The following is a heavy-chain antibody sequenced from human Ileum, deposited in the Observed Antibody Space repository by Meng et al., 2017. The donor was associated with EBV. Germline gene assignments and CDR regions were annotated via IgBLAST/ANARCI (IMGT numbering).Heavy chain of an antibody. Sequence: VNMGGSGGGVRHPGSDRRLSCAASGLTFSSYAMHWVRQAPGKGLEWVAVISYDGSNKYYADSVKGRFTISRDNSKNTLYLQMNSLRAEDTAVYYCARDQSDYFDYWGRGTLVTVSS. CDR2: ISYDGSNK. CDR1: GLTFSSYA. CDR3: ARDQSDYFDY. J-gene: IGHJ4*02. V-gene: IGHV3-30-3*01.